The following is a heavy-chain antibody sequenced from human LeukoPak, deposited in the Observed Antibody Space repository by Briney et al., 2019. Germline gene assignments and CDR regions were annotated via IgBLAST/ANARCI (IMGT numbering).Heavy chain of an antibody. D-gene: IGHD2-15*01. CDR3: AKGHSQEGIVVVVAATPFDY. V-gene: IGHV4-34*01. J-gene: IGHJ4*02. CDR2: INHSGST. Sequence: SETLSLTCAVYGGSFSGYYWSWIRQPPGKGLEWIGEINHSGSTNYNPSLKSRVTISVDTSKNQFSLKLSSVTAADTAVYYCAKGHSQEGIVVVVAATPFDYWGQGTLVTVSS. CDR1: GGSFSGYY.